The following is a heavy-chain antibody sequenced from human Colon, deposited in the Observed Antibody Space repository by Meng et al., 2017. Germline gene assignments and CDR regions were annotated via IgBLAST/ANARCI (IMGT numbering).Heavy chain of an antibody. V-gene: IGHV3-30*15. D-gene: IGHD3-9*01. CDR2: ISSDGNNK. CDR1: GFSFSNFA. J-gene: IGHJ4*02. Sequence: GQLDESGGGLVQPGGSLRLSCAASGFSFSNFAFHWVRQAPGKGLEWVAAISSDGNNKQYADSVKGRFTISRDQSKNTLYLQGSSLRPEDTAVYYCARSGLTWASFHYWGQGTLVTVSS. CDR3: ARSGLTWASFHY.